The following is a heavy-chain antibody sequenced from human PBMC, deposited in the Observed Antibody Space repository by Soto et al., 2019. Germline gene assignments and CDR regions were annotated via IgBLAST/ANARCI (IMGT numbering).Heavy chain of an antibody. CDR1: GGTFSSYA. Sequence: ASVKVSCKASGGTFSSYAISWVRQAPGQGLEWMGGIIPIFGTANYAQKFQGRVTITADESTSTAYMELSSLRSEDTAVYYCARLATDYTEDYGGPREDNYYYGMDVWGQGTTVTVSS. CDR3: ARLATDYTEDYGGPREDNYYYGMDV. J-gene: IGHJ6*02. V-gene: IGHV1-69*13. D-gene: IGHD4-17*01. CDR2: IIPIFGTA.